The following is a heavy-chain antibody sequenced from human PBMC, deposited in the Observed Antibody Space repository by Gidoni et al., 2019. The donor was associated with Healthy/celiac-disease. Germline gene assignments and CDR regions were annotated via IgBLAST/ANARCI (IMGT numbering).Heavy chain of an antibody. Sequence: QVQLVQSGAEVKKHGASVKVSCKASGYTFNSYDINWVRQAPGQGLEWMGWMNPNSGNTGYAQKVQGRVTMTRNTCISTAYMELSSLRSEDTAVYYCARGRTPDSSASAVFDYWGQGTLVTVSS. CDR1: GYTFNSYD. CDR2: MNPNSGNT. J-gene: IGHJ4*02. D-gene: IGHD6-6*01. CDR3: ARGRTPDSSASAVFDY. V-gene: IGHV1-8*01.